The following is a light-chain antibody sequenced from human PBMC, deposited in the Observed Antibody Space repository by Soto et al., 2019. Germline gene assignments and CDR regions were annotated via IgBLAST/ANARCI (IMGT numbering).Light chain of an antibody. J-gene: IGKJ4*02. CDR2: DAS. V-gene: IGKV3-11*01. CDR1: QSVSNY. Sequence: EIVLTQSTATLSLSPGERATLSCRASQSVSNYLAWFQQKPGQAPRLLIYDASNRATGIPARFSGSGSGTDFTLTISSLEPEDFAVYYCQQRSSWLLLTFGGATKVEI. CDR3: QQRSSWLLLT.